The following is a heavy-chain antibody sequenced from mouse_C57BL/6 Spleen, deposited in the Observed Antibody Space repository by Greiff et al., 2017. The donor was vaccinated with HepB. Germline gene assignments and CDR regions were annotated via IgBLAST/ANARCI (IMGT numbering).Heavy chain of an antibody. V-gene: IGHV1-81*01. J-gene: IGHJ2*01. CDR1: GYTFTSYG. Sequence: QVQLQQSGAELARPGASVKLSCKASGYTFTSYGISWVKQRTGQGLEWIGEIYPRSGNTYYNEKFKGKATLTADKSSSTAYMELRSLTSEDSAVYFCARRGCYYGSSSLYYFDYWGQGTTLTVSS. D-gene: IGHD1-1*01. CDR3: ARRGCYYGSSSLYYFDY. CDR2: IYPRSGNT.